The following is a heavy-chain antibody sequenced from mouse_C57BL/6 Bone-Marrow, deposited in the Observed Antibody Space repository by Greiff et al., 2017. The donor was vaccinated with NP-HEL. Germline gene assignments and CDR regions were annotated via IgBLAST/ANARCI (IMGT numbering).Heavy chain of an antibody. J-gene: IGHJ4*01. CDR3: TRGPITTVVARAMDY. Sequence: EVMLVESGEGLVKPGGSLKLSCAASGFTFSSYAMSWVRQTPEKRLEWVAYISSGGDYIYYADTVKGRFTISRDNARNTLYLQMSSLKSEDTAMYYCTRGPITTVVARAMDYWGQGTSVTVSS. CDR2: ISSGGDYI. CDR1: GFTFSSYA. D-gene: IGHD1-1*01. V-gene: IGHV5-9-1*02.